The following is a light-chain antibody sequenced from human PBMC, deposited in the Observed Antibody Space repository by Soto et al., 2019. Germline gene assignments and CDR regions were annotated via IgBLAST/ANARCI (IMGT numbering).Light chain of an antibody. V-gene: IGKV3-20*01. CDR1: QNININY. CDR2: GAS. Sequence: EIFLTQSPGTLSLSRWEIATLSCGASQNININYLAWYQQKPGQAPRLLIYGASIRATGIPDRFSGSGSGTDFTLTISRLEPEDFAVYYCQQYGSSPQTFGQGTKVDIK. J-gene: IGKJ1*01. CDR3: QQYGSSPQT.